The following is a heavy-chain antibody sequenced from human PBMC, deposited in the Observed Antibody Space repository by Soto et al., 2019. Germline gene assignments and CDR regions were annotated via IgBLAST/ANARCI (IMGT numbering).Heavy chain of an antibody. V-gene: IGHV4-34*08. CDR3: APEYSSSSGRWFDP. D-gene: IGHD6-6*01. J-gene: IGHJ5*02. CDR1: GGTFSGYY. Sequence: SETLSLTCAVYGGTFSGYYWSWIRQPPGKGLEWIGEINHSGSTNYNPSLKSRVTISVDTSKNQFSLKLSSVTAADTAVYYCAPEYSSSSGRWFDPWDQGTLVTVSS. CDR2: INHSGST.